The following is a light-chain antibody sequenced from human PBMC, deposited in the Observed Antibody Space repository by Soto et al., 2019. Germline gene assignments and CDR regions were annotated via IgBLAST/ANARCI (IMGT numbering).Light chain of an antibody. CDR3: QQYENLPT. CDR1: QNINNY. V-gene: IGKV1-33*01. Sequence: DIQMTQSTSSLSASVGDIVTITWQASQNINNYLNWYQQKPGRAPKLLIYDASNLEAGVPSRFRGSGSGTDFTFTISRLQPEDIATYYCQQYENLPTFGQGTRLEIK. J-gene: IGKJ5*01. CDR2: DAS.